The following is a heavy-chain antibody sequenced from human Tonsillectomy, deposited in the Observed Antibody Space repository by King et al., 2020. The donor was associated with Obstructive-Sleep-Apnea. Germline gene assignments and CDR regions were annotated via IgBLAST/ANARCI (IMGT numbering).Heavy chain of an antibody. CDR3: ARDNHRYDGFDI. CDR2: IYFSGST. D-gene: IGHD1-14*01. Sequence: PLQESGPGLVKPSQTLSLTCSVSGGSINSGGYYWSWIRQHPGKGLERIGHIYFSGSTYYNPSLKSRVTISLDTSKNQFSLKLSSVTAADTAVYYCARDNHRYDGFDIWGRGKMVTVSS. J-gene: IGHJ3*02. V-gene: IGHV4-31*03. CDR1: GGSINSGGYY.